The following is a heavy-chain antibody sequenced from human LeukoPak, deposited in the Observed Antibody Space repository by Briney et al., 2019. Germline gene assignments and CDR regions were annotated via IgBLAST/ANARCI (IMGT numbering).Heavy chain of an antibody. D-gene: IGHD2-15*01. V-gene: IGHV4-38-2*02. Sequence: SETLSLTCTVSGYSISSGYYWGWIRQPPGKGLEWIGSIYHSGSTYYNPSLKSRVTISVDTSKNQFSLKLSSVTAADTAVYYCARGGVVVVAATSFDYWGQGTLVTVSS. CDR1: GYSISSGYY. CDR3: ARGGVVVVAATSFDY. J-gene: IGHJ4*02. CDR2: IYHSGST.